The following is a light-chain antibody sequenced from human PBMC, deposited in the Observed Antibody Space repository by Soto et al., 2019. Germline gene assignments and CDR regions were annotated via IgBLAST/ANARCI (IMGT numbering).Light chain of an antibody. J-gene: IGLJ2*01. CDR1: SSDVGGYNY. Sequence: QSVLTQPASVSGSPGQSITISCTGTSSDVGGYNYVSWYQQHPGKAPKLMIYEVSNRPSGVSHRFSGSRSGNTASLTISGLQAEDEADYHCSSYTSRTTPVFGGGTKLTVL. V-gene: IGLV2-14*01. CDR3: SSYTSRTTPV. CDR2: EVS.